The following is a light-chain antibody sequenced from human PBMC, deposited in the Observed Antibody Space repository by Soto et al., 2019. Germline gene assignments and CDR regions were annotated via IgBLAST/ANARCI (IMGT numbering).Light chain of an antibody. V-gene: IGLV2-14*01. J-gene: IGLJ3*02. CDR2: DVY. Sequence: QSVLTQAASVSGSPGQSISISCTGTSSDVGGYNYVSWHQQHPGKAPKLIIYDVYNRPSGVSDRFSGSKSGNTASLTISGLQADDEADYYCRSYTSSNTGVFGGGTKLTVL. CDR1: SSDVGGYNY. CDR3: RSYTSSNTGV.